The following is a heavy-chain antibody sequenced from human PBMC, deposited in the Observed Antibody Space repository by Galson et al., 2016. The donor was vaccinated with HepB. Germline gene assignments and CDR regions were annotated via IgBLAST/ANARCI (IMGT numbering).Heavy chain of an antibody. D-gene: IGHD2-21*01. CDR1: GYAFDTYG. CDR3: ARGGAYFSNWFDP. CDR2: ISVYNNKT. V-gene: IGHV1-18*01. J-gene: IGHJ5*02. Sequence: SVKVSCKASGYAFDTYGISWVRQAPGQGLEWMGWISVYNNKTTSTQRLQDRLTMTTDRSTTTAYLELRSLRSDDTAVYYCARGGAYFSNWFDPWGQGTLVTVSS.